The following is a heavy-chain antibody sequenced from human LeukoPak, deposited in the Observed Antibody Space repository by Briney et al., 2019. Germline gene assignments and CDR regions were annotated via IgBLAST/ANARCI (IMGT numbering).Heavy chain of an antibody. D-gene: IGHD5-12*01. CDR1: GFTFSSYS. V-gene: IGHV3-23*05. J-gene: IGHJ4*02. CDR2: IGRSALNT. Sequence: GGSLRLSCAASGFTFSSYSMNWVRQAPGKGLEWVSAIGRSALNTYYTDSVKGRFTISRDNSINALYLQMNSLRADDTAVYYCAMGYTDYDPPDYWGRGTLVTVSS. CDR3: AMGYTDYDPPDY.